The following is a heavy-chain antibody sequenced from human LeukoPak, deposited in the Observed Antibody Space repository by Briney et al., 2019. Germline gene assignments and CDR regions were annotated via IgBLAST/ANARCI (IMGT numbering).Heavy chain of an antibody. CDR1: GFTIGTNY. J-gene: IGHJ4*02. Sequence: PGGSLRLSCAASGFTIGTNYQSWVRQAPGKGLEWVSVIYSGGNTYSADSVKGRFTISRDNSKNTLYLQMNSLRVEDTAVYYCASNGGNSGIFLQPDYWGQGTLVTVSS. V-gene: IGHV3-66*02. CDR2: IYSGGNT. D-gene: IGHD7-27*01. CDR3: ASNGGNSGIFLQPDY.